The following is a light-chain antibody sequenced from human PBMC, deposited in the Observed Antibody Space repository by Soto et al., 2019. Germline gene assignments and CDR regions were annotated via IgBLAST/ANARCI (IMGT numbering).Light chain of an antibody. J-gene: IGLJ3*02. V-gene: IGLV1-44*01. Sequence: QLVLTQPPSVSGTPGQRVTISGSGSSSNIGSNTVNWYQKLPGRAPKLLVYSNNNNRPSGDPARFFGFKSGTSASLAISGLQSEDESDYYCAAWDDRFNGPVFGGGTKVTVL. CDR1: SSNIGSNT. CDR3: AAWDDRFNGPV. CDR2: SNNN.